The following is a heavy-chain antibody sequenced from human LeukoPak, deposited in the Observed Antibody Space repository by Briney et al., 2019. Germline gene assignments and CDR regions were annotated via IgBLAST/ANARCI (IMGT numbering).Heavy chain of an antibody. CDR2: INHSGST. D-gene: IGHD3-10*01. V-gene: IGHV4-34*01. CDR1: GGSFSGYY. J-gene: IGHJ4*02. Sequence: SETLSLTCAVYGGSFSGYYWSWIRQPPGKGLEWIGEINHSGSTNYNPSLKSRVTISVDTSKNQFSLKLSSVTAADTAVYYCARLWFGVGFDYWGQGTLVTVSS. CDR3: ARLWFGVGFDY.